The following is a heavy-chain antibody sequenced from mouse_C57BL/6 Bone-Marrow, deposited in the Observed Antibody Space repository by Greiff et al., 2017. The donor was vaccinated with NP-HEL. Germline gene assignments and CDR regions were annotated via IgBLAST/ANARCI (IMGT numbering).Heavy chain of an antibody. CDR3: ALRFAY. V-gene: IGHV5-6*01. J-gene: IGHJ3*01. CDR2: ISSGGSYT. Sequence: EVQVVESGGDLVKPGGSLKLSCAASGFTFSSYGMSWVRQTPDKRLEWVATISSGGSYTYYPDSVKGRFTISRDNAKNTLYLQMSSLKSEDTAMYYCALRFAYWGQGTLVTVSA. CDR1: GFTFSSYG.